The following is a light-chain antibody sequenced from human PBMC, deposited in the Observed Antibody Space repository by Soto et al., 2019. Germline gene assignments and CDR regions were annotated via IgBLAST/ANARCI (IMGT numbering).Light chain of an antibody. V-gene: IGLV1-44*01. CDR3: AAWDDSLNGHV. J-gene: IGLJ1*01. Sequence: QSVLTQPPSASGTPGQRVTISCSGSSSNIGSNIVNWYQQVPGTAPKLLIYSNSQRPSGVPDRFSGSKSGTSASLAISGLQSEDEADDFCAAWDDSLNGHVFGTGTKLTVL. CDR1: SSNIGSNI. CDR2: SNS.